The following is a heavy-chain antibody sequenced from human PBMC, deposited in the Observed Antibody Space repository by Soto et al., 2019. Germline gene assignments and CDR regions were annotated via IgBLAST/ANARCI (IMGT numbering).Heavy chain of an antibody. V-gene: IGHV4-39*01. J-gene: IGHJ4*02. Sequence: NPSETLSLTCIVSGGSVSSSTYYWAWIRQFPGKGLEWIGSIYYSGSTYYNPSLKSRITISIDRSKNQFSLKLTSVTAADTAVYYCAPVGIGTKTVDYWGQGTLVTSPQ. CDR3: APVGIGTKTVDY. D-gene: IGHD1-26*01. CDR2: IYYSGST. CDR1: GGSVSSSTYY.